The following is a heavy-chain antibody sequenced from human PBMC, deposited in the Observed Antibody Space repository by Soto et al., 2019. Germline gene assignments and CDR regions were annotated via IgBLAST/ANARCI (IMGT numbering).Heavy chain of an antibody. CDR1: GYSFTAYY. J-gene: IGHJ4*02. CDR3: ARAVGSDGSSWYRGGYDS. Sequence: QVQLLQSGAEVKKSGASVKVSCKTSGYSFTAYYIHWVRQAPGQGLEWMGWINPDTGGTDYAQKCEGWVTMTRDTASATAYMEMSSQKSNDKAVYYCARAVGSDGSSWYRGGYDSWGQVTLVTVSS. V-gene: IGHV1-2*04. CDR2: INPDTGGT. D-gene: IGHD6-13*01.